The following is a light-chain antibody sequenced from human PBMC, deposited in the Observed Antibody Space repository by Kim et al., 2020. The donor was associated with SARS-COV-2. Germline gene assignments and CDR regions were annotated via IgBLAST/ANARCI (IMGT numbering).Light chain of an antibody. CDR2: MTS. Sequence: DIQMTQSPSTLSANVGDRVIITCRASQSLDDWLAWYQHKPGKAPKLLIYMTSSLESGVPSRFSGSGSGTEFTLTISSLHPDDFATYYCQQYRYYSYTFGPGTKVDIK. J-gene: IGKJ3*01. V-gene: IGKV1-5*03. CDR1: QSLDDW. CDR3: QQYRYYSYT.